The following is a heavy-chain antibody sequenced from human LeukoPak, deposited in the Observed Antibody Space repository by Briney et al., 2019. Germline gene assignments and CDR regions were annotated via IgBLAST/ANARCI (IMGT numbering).Heavy chain of an antibody. D-gene: IGHD6-13*01. CDR3: AKTRPLDSSSWSHGDY. Sequence: GGSLRLSCAASGFPFNAYWMTWVRQAPGKGLEWVGNIRQDGDTKYYVDSVKGRFTISRDNSKNTLYLQMNSLRAEDTAVYYCAKTRPLDSSSWSHGDYWGQGTLVTVSS. V-gene: IGHV3-7*03. J-gene: IGHJ4*02. CDR2: IRQDGDTK. CDR1: GFPFNAYW.